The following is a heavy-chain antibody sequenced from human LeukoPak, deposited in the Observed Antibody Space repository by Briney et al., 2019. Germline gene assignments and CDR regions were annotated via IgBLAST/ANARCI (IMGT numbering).Heavy chain of an antibody. Sequence: AGGSLRLSCAASGFTFSSYAMHWVRQAPGKGLEWVTIISYDGSNKYYAGSVKGRFTISRDNSKNTLYLQMNSLRAEDTAVYYCARGQGDSSAGLDYWGQGTLVTVSS. CDR2: ISYDGSNK. D-gene: IGHD3-22*01. J-gene: IGHJ4*02. CDR3: ARGQGDSSAGLDY. V-gene: IGHV3-30-3*01. CDR1: GFTFSSYA.